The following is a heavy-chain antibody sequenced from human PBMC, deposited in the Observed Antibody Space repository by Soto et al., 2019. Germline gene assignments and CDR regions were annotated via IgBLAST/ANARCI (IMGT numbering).Heavy chain of an antibody. CDR3: ARLFTGSSYYYYYMDV. Sequence: PGESLKISCKGPGYSFTSYWIGWVRQMPGKGLEWMGIIYPGDPDTRYSPSFQGQVTISADKSISTAYLQWSSLKASDTAMYYCARLFTGSSYYYYYMDVWGKGTTVTVSS. CDR2: IYPGDPDT. J-gene: IGHJ6*03. CDR1: GYSFTSYW. V-gene: IGHV5-51*01. D-gene: IGHD3-10*01.